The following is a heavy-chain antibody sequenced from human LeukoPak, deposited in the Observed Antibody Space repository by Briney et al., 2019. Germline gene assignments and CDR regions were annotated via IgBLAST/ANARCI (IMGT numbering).Heavy chain of an antibody. J-gene: IGHJ4*02. D-gene: IGHD5-12*01. Sequence: SVKVSCRASGGTFSSYAISWVRQAPGQGLEWMGRIIPIFGTANYAQKFQGRVTITTDESTSTAYMELSSLRSEDTAVYYCGTGRGYSGYAGGDFDYWGQGTLVTVSS. CDR2: IIPIFGTA. V-gene: IGHV1-69*05. CDR3: GTGRGYSGYAGGDFDY. CDR1: GGTFSSYA.